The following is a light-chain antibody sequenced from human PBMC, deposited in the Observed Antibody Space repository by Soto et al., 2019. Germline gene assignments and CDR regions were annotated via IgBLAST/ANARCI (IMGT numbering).Light chain of an antibody. V-gene: IGKV1-5*03. CDR1: QSISVW. Sequence: DIQMTQSPSTLSASVGDRVTITCRASQSISVWLAWYQQKAGKAPNLLIYKASRLESGVPSRFSGSGSETEFTLTISGLQPGDSATYYCQQYNSYSSGPFGQGTKVDIK. CDR3: QQYNSYSSGP. CDR2: KAS. J-gene: IGKJ1*01.